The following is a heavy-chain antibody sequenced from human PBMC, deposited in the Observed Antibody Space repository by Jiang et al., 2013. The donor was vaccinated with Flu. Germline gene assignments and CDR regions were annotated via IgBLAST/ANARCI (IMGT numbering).Heavy chain of an antibody. CDR3: ARASKRSVVGRSGMDV. CDR2: GNT. D-gene: IGHD2-15*01. J-gene: IGHJ6*02. V-gene: IGHV4-39*07. Sequence: GNTFYNPSLTSRVTISLDTSKKQFSLKLNSVTAADTAVYYCARASKRSVVGRSGMDVWGQGTTVTVSS.